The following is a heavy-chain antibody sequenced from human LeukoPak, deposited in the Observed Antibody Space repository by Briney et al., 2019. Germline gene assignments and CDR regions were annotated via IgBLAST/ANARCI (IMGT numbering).Heavy chain of an antibody. CDR2: IKQDGSKK. Sequence: QSAGSLRLSCAASGFTFSSFWRSWVRQAPGKGLEWVANIKQDGSKKYYVDSVKGRFTISRDNAKNSLYLQMNSLRAEDTAVYYCARDLSGNYYDSSGIGGDAFDIWGQGTMVTVSS. CDR1: GFTFSSFW. CDR3: ARDLSGNYYDSSGIGGDAFDI. V-gene: IGHV3-7*01. D-gene: IGHD3-22*01. J-gene: IGHJ3*02.